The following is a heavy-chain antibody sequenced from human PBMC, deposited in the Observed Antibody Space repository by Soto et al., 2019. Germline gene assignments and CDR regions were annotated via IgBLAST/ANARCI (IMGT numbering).Heavy chain of an antibody. CDR2: ISHSGNT. J-gene: IGHJ5*02. CDR3: ARVPPLMFRGLNLIGWFDP. CDR1: GGSISSSNL. D-gene: IGHD3-10*01. Sequence: SETLSLTCGVSGGSISSSNLWTWVRQPPGKGLEWIGEISHSGNTNYNPSLKSRVTISVDKSKNQFSLKLSSVTAADTAMYFCARVPPLMFRGLNLIGWFDPWGQGTLVTVSS. V-gene: IGHV4-4*02.